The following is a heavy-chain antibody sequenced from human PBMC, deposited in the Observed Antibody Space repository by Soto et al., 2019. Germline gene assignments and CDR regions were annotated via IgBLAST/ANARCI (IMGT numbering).Heavy chain of an antibody. Sequence: GPLRLSCVASGFPVSNYELNWVRQAPGKGLEWISYISDSGTITRYADSVKGRFTVSRDSATASLYLQMRSLGVDDTAVYFFFRQYDSLRGYFDFRGHGTLVTVSS. J-gene: IGHJ4*03. CDR3: FRQYDSLRGYFDF. V-gene: IGHV3-48*03. D-gene: IGHD3-16*01. CDR2: ISDSGTIT. CDR1: GFPVSNYE.